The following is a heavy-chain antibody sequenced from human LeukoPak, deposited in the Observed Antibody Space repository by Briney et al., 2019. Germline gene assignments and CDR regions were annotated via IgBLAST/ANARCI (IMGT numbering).Heavy chain of an antibody. CDR3: ARNYGSGSYYNVPFDL. CDR1: GYTFTSYG. J-gene: IGHJ2*01. CDR2: ISAYNGNT. Sequence: GASVKVSCKASGYTFTSYGISWVRQAPGQGLEWMGWISAYNGNTNYAQKLQGRVTMTTDTSTSTAYMELRSLRSDDTAVYYCARNYGSGSYYNVPFDLWGRGTLVTVSS. D-gene: IGHD3-10*01. V-gene: IGHV1-18*01.